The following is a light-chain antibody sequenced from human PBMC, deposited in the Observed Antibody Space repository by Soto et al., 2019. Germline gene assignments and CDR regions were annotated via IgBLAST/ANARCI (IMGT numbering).Light chain of an antibody. J-gene: IGKJ3*01. V-gene: IGKV4-1*01. Sequence: DIVLTQSPDSLAVSLGERATIHCKSSQTIFYTSSNKNYLAWYQQRPGQPPKLLIYWASDRESGVPNRFSGSGSGTDFTLTISGLQAEDVAVYYCQQDESTPFTFGPGTRLDIK. CDR2: WAS. CDR3: QQDESTPFT. CDR1: QTIFYTSSNKNY.